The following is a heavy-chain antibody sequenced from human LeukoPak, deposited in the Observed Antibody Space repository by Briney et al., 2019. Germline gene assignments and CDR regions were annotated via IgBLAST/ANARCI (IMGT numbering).Heavy chain of an antibody. CDR1: GYTFTCYG. D-gene: IGHD2-2*01. V-gene: IGHV1-18*01. CDR3: ARVSVTDYCSSTSCYPKPYYCYYYMDV. Sequence: ASVKVSCKASGYTFTCYGISWVRQAPGQGLEWMGWISAYNGNTNYAQKLQGRVTMTTDTSTSTAYMELRSLRSDDTAVYYCARVSVTDYCSSTSCYPKPYYCYYYMDVWGKGTTVTVSS. CDR2: ISAYNGNT. J-gene: IGHJ6*03.